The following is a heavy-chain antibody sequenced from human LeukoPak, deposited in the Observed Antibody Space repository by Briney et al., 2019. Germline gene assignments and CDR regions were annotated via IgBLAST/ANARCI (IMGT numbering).Heavy chain of an antibody. CDR1: GYTFTSYG. CDR2: IIPIFGTA. J-gene: IGHJ6*03. CDR3: ARAAAAGHYYYYMDV. D-gene: IGHD6-13*01. V-gene: IGHV1-69*05. Sequence: SVKVSCKASGYTFTSYGISWVRQAPGQGLEWMGGIIPIFGTANYAQKFQGRVTITTDESTSTAYMELSSLRSEDTAVYYCARAAAAGHYYYYMDVWGKGTTVTVSS.